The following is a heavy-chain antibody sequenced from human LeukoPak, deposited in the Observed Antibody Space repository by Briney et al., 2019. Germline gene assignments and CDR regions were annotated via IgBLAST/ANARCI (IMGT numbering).Heavy chain of an antibody. CDR2: IIPIFGTA. J-gene: IGHJ6*03. Sequence: GASVKVSCKASGGTFSSYAISWVRQAPGQGLEWMGGIIPIFGTANYAQKFQGRVTITTDESTSTAYMELSSLRSEDTAVYYCARGRFLEVLLRHYYYMDVWGKGAPGTVS. CDR3: ARGRFLEVLLRHYYYMDV. CDR1: GGTFSSYA. V-gene: IGHV1-69*05. D-gene: IGHD3-3*01.